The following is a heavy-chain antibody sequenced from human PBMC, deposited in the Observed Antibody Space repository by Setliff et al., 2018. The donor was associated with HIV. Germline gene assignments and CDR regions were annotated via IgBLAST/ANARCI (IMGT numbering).Heavy chain of an antibody. D-gene: IGHD3-3*01. CDR1: GGSISSSSYY. J-gene: IGHJ2*01. V-gene: IGHV4-39*01. Sequence: SETLSLTCTVSGGSISSSSYYWGWIHQPPGKGLEWIGNIYYSGSTYYDPSLKSRVTISVDTSKNQFSLKLSSVTAADTAVYYCARYTIFGVVIPYWYFDLWGRGTLVTVSS. CDR2: IYYSGST. CDR3: ARYTIFGVVIPYWYFDL.